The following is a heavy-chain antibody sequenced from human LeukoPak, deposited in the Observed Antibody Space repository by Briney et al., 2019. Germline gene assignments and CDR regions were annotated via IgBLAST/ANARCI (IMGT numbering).Heavy chain of an antibody. CDR1: GYTFTGYY. Sequence: ASVNVSCKASGYTFTGYYMHWVRQAPGQGLEWMGWINPNSGGTNYAQKFQGRVTMTRDTSISTAYMELSRLRSDDTAVYYCARGFGELYYYYYYMDVWGKGTTVTASS. CDR2: INPNSGGT. D-gene: IGHD3-10*01. V-gene: IGHV1-2*02. CDR3: ARGFGELYYYYYYMDV. J-gene: IGHJ6*03.